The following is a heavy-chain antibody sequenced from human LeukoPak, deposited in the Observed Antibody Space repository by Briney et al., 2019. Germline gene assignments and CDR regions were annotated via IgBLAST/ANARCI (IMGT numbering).Heavy chain of an antibody. D-gene: IGHD6-19*01. V-gene: IGHV4-31*03. CDR1: GGSISSGGYY. CDR3: ARESIAVDSYDY. Sequence: PSQTLSLTCTVSGGSISSGGYYWSWIRQHPGKGLEWIGYIYYSGSTCYNPSLKSRVTISVDTSKNQFSLKLSSVTAADTAVYYCARESIAVDSYDYWGQGTLVTVSS. CDR2: IYYSGST. J-gene: IGHJ4*02.